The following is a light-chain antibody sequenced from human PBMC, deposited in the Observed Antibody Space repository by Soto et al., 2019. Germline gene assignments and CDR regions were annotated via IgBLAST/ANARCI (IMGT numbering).Light chain of an antibody. J-gene: IGKJ1*01. CDR3: QHDIRYSEA. V-gene: IGKV1-5*03. CDR2: KAS. Sequence: DIQMTQSPSTLSGSVGDRVTITCRARQTISSWLGWYKQKPGKAPKLLIYKASTLKSGVPSRFSGSGSGTEFTLTISSLQPYYFASDYCQHDIRYSEAFGQGTKVELK. CDR1: QTISSW.